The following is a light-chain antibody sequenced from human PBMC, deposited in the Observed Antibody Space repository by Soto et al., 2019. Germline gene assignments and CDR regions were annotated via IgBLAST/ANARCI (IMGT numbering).Light chain of an antibody. CDR1: QSFISS. J-gene: IGKJ4*01. Sequence: EIVLTQSPATLSLSPGERATLSCRASQSFISSLVWYQQKPGQAPSLLIYDASNRATGIPARFSGSGSGTDFTPTISSLEPEDFAVYYCQQRSNWPLTFGGGTKVDIK. CDR3: QQRSNWPLT. CDR2: DAS. V-gene: IGKV3-11*01.